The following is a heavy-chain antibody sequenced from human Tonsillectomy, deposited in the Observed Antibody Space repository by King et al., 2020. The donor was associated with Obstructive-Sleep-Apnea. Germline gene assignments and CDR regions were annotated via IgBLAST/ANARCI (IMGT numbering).Heavy chain of an antibody. D-gene: IGHD3-10*01. J-gene: IGHJ6*02. CDR3: AKDMVRGVITGAYYYGMDV. V-gene: IGHV3-30*18. Sequence: VQLVESGGGVVQPGRSLRLSCAASGFTFRSYGTHWVRQAPGKGLEWVAMISYDGSNKYYADSVKGRFTISRDNSKNTLYLQMNSLRAEDMAVYFCAKDMVRGVITGAYYYGMDVWGQGTTVTVSS. CDR2: ISYDGSNK. CDR1: GFTFRSYG.